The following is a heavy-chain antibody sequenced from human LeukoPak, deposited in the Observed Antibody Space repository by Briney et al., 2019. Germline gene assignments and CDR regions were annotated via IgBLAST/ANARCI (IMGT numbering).Heavy chain of an antibody. CDR3: ARDGPVAAAPFDY. J-gene: IGHJ4*02. D-gene: IGHD6-13*01. Sequence: ASVKVSCKASGYTFTGYYMHWVRQAPGQGLEWMGWINPNSGGTNYAQKFQGRVTMTRDTSISTAYMELSRLRSDDTAVYYCARDGPVAAAPFDYWGQGTLVTVSS. V-gene: IGHV1-2*02. CDR2: INPNSGGT. CDR1: GYTFTGYY.